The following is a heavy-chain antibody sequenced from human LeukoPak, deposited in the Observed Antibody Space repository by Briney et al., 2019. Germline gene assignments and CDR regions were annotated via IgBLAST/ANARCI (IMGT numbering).Heavy chain of an antibody. D-gene: IGHD2-8*02. CDR3: AREDCTGGDCTSFDY. CDR1: GGTFSGYY. CDR2: INPGGGT. Sequence: SETLSLTCTVSGGTFSGYYWSWIRQSPGKGLEWIGEINPGGGTNYNPSLESRVIISVDTSKNQFSLKMDSVSAADTAVYYCAREDCTGGDCTSFDYWGQGTLVTVCS. J-gene: IGHJ4*02. V-gene: IGHV4-34*01.